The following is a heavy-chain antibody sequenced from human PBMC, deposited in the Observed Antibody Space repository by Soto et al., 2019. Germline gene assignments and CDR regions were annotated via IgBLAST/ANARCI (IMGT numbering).Heavy chain of an antibody. CDR2: ISYDGSNK. V-gene: IGHV3-30-3*01. J-gene: IGHJ4*02. CDR3: ERDGARGDYYDSSGSSWY. CDR1: GFTFSSYA. Sequence: QVQLVESGGGVVQPGRSLRLSCAASGFTFSSYAMHWVRQAPGKGLEWVAVISYDGSNKYYADSVKGRFTISRDNSKNTLYLQMNSRRAEDTAVYYCERDGARGDYYDSSGSSWYWGQGTLVTVSS. D-gene: IGHD3-22*01.